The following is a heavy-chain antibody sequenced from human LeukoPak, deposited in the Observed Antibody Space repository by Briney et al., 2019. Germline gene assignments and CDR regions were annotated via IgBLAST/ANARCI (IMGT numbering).Heavy chain of an antibody. Sequence: PSETLSLTCTVSGGSISSYYWSWIRQPAGKGLEWIGSIYYSGSTYYNPSLKSRVTISVDTSKNQFSLKLSSVTAADTAVYYCARHNSPGGLLWFGELLGYFDYWGQGTLVTVSS. CDR1: GGSISSYY. CDR3: ARHNSPGGLLWFGELLGYFDY. D-gene: IGHD3-10*01. CDR2: IYYSGST. J-gene: IGHJ4*02. V-gene: IGHV4-59*05.